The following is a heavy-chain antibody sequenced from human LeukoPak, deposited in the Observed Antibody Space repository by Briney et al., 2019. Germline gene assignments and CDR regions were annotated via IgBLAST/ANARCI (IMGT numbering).Heavy chain of an antibody. CDR1: GFTFSSYG. V-gene: IGHV3-30*02. J-gene: IGHJ4*02. Sequence: GGSLRLSCAASGFTFSSYGMHWVRQAPGKGLEWVAFIRYDGSNKYYADSVKGRFTISRDNSRNTLYLQMNSLRAEDTAVYYCAKDMVATKVFDYWGQGTLVTVSS. CDR3: AKDMVATKVFDY. CDR2: IRYDGSNK. D-gene: IGHD5-12*01.